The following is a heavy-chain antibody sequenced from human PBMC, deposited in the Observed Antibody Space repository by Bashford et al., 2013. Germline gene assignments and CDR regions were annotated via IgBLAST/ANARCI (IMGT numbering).Heavy chain of an antibody. CDR3: ARDPYDSPTGYGMDV. CDR2: VKSRAYDEST. V-gene: IGHV3-15*01. D-gene: IGHD3-10*01. J-gene: IGHJ6*02. Sequence: VRQAPGKGLEWVAHVKSRAYDESTDYAASVRGRFTISRDNAKNSLYLQMNSLKADDTAVYYCARDPYDSPTGYGMDVWGQGPRSPSP.